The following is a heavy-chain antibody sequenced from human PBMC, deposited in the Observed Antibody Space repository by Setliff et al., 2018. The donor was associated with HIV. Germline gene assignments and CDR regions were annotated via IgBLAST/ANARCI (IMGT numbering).Heavy chain of an antibody. CDR1: GGYLDSYS. D-gene: IGHD6-13*01. CDR2: VYSSGFT. Sequence: TLSLTCSVSGGYLDSYSWSWIRQPAGKGLEWIGQVYSSGFTDYNPSLKSRVTLSADPSKTEVSLKMSSVTAADTAVYYCARGRAGTGLDPWGQGTLVTVSS. CDR3: ARGRAGTGLDP. J-gene: IGHJ5*02. V-gene: IGHV4-4*07.